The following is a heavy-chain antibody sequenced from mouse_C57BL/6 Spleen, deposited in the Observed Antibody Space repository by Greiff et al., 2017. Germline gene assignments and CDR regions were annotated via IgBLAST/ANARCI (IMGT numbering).Heavy chain of an antibody. Sequence: QVQLQQSGAELVRPGSSVKLSCKASGYTFTSYWMDWVKQRPGQGLEWIGNIYPADSDTHYNQKFKDKATLTVDKSSSTAYMQLSSLTSEDSAVYYFARYSCGSSYLYFDVWGTGTTVTVSS. CDR3: ARYSCGSSYLYFDV. CDR1: GYTFTSYW. J-gene: IGHJ1*03. V-gene: IGHV1-61*01. CDR2: IYPADSDT. D-gene: IGHD1-1*01.